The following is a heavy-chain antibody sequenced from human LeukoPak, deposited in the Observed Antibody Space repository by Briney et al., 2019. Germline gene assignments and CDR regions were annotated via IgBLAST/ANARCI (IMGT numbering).Heavy chain of an antibody. J-gene: IGHJ5*02. CDR1: GFTFSSYA. CDR2: ISGSGGST. V-gene: IGHV3-23*01. D-gene: IGHD2-21*02. Sequence: GGSLRLFCAASGFTFSSYAMSWVRQAPGKGLEWVSTISGSGGSTYYADSVKGRFTISRDNSKNTLYLQMNSLRAEDTAVYYCAKGTAIFWFDPWGQGTLVTVSS. CDR3: AKGTAIFWFDP.